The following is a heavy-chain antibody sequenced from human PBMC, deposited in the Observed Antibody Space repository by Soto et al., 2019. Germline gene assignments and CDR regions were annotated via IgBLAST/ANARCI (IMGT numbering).Heavy chain of an antibody. D-gene: IGHD6-19*01. CDR1: GGSISSYY. Sequence: SETLSLTCTVSGGSISSYYWSWIRQPPGKGLEWIGYIYYSGSTNYNPSLKSRVTISVDTSKNQFSLKLSSVTAADTAVYYCARDSGAVGQGCQRNYYYYGMDVWGQGTTVTVSS. V-gene: IGHV4-59*01. J-gene: IGHJ6*02. CDR2: IYYSGST. CDR3: ARDSGAVGQGCQRNYYYYGMDV.